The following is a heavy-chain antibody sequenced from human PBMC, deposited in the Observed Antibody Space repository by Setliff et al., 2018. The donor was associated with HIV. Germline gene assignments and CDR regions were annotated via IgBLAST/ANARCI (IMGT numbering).Heavy chain of an antibody. CDR1: GGSISSHY. CDR3: ARDRYGGTYDAFEI. V-gene: IGHV4-4*07. Sequence: LSLTCTVSGGSISSHYWSWIRQPAGKGLEWIGHIYTSGSTNYNPSLKSRVIMSVDTSKKQFYLKLSSVTAADTAVYYCARDRYGGTYDAFEIWGQGTMVTVSS. CDR2: IYTSGST. D-gene: IGHD1-26*01. J-gene: IGHJ3*02.